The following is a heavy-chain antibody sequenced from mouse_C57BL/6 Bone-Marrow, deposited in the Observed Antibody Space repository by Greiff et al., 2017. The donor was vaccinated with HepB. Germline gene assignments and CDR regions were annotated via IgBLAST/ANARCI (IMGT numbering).Heavy chain of an antibody. Sequence: EVQVVESGGGLVKPGGSLKLSCAASGFTFSDYGMHWVRQAPEKGLEWVAYISSGSSTIYYADTVKGRFTISRDNAKNTLFLQMTSLRSEDTAMYYCARKTYYSNYVLAWFAYWGQGTLVTVSA. V-gene: IGHV5-17*01. D-gene: IGHD2-5*01. CDR1: GFTFSDYG. CDR3: ARKTYYSNYVLAWFAY. J-gene: IGHJ3*01. CDR2: ISSGSSTI.